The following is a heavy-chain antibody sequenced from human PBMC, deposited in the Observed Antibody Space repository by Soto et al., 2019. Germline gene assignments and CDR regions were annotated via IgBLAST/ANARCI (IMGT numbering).Heavy chain of an antibody. CDR1: GYTFTSYA. D-gene: IGHD3-3*01. Sequence: QVQLVQSGAEVKKPGASVKVSCKASGYTFTSYAMHWVRQAPGQRLEWMGWINAGNGNTKYSQKFQGRVTITRDTSASTAYMELSSLRSEDTAVYYCARGGITIFGVVITNQWDFDYWGQGTLVTVSS. CDR2: INAGNGNT. J-gene: IGHJ4*02. V-gene: IGHV1-3*01. CDR3: ARGGITIFGVVITNQWDFDY.